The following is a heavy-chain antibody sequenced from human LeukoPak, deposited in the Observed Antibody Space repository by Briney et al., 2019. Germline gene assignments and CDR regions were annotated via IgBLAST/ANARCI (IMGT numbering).Heavy chain of an antibody. V-gene: IGHV1-18*01. CDR1: GYTFTTYG. D-gene: IGHD2-2*02. Sequence: ASVKVSCKASGYTFTTYGISWVRQAPGQGLEWMGWISGYNGNTNYAQKLQGRVTMTTDTSTSTAYMELRSLRSDDTAVHYCARDQGVVIVPAAIVYWGQGTLVTVSS. J-gene: IGHJ4*02. CDR2: ISGYNGNT. CDR3: ARDQGVVIVPAAIVY.